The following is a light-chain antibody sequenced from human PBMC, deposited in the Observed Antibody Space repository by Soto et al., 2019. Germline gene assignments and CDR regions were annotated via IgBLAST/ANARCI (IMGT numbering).Light chain of an antibody. V-gene: IGLV1-47*01. J-gene: IGLJ2*01. CDR2: RND. CDR1: SSNIGNNY. Sequence: QSVLTQPPSASGTPGQRVTISCSGISSNIGNNYVYWYQMVPGTAPKLLIYRNDQRPSGVPDRFSGSSSGTSASLAISGLRSEDEADYYCAEWDDSLSGRGIFGGGTKLTVL. CDR3: AEWDDSLSGRGI.